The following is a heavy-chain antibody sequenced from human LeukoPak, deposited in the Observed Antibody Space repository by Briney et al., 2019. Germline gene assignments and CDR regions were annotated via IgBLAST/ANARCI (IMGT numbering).Heavy chain of an antibody. V-gene: IGHV1-2*02. CDR1: GYTFTSYA. D-gene: IGHD2-21*01. Sequence: ASVTVSCKASGYTFTSYAMHWVRQAPGQGLEWMGWITPSGGTNYPQKFQGRVAITRDTSITTAYMDLSRLTSDDTAVYYCARDRYGDCFAHFDYLGQGALVTVSS. J-gene: IGHJ4*02. CDR2: ITPSGGT. CDR3: ARDRYGDCFAHFDY.